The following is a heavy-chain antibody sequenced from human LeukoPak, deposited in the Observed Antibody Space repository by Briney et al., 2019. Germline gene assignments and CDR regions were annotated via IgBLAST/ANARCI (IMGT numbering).Heavy chain of an antibody. D-gene: IGHD5-18*01. CDR1: GYTFSSHT. CDR2: VNAGNGKT. J-gene: IGHJ4*02. Sequence: GASVKVSCKASGYTFSSHTMHWVRQAPGQRLEWMGWVNAGNGKTKYSQKFQGRVTITRDTSASTAYMELSSLRSEDTAVYYCARGVIDGRGYSYGYDYWGQGTLVTVSS. V-gene: IGHV1-3*01. CDR3: ARGVIDGRGYSYGYDY.